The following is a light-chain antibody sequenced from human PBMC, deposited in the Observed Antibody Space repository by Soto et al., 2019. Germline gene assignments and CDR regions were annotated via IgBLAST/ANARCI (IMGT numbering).Light chain of an antibody. CDR1: QSVSSSY. CDR3: QHYGSSRT. V-gene: IGKV3D-20*01. Sequence: EIVLTQSPVTLSLSPGERGTLSCRASQSVSSSYLAWYQQKPGLAPRLLIYDASTRATGIPDRFSGSGSGTDFTLTISRLEPEDFAVYYCQHYGSSRTFGQGTKVDIK. CDR2: DAS. J-gene: IGKJ1*01.